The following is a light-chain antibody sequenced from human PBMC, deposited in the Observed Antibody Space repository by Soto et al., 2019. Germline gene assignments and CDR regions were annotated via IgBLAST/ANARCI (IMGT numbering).Light chain of an antibody. V-gene: IGKV3-20*01. CDR2: RAS. CDR1: QSVSSSY. CDR3: QQYGSYWT. Sequence: EIVLTQSPGTLSLSPGERATLPCRASQSVSSSYLAWYQQKPGQAPRLLIYRASSRATGIPDRFSGSGSGTDFTLTISRLEPEDFAVYYCQQYGSYWTFGQGTKVDIK. J-gene: IGKJ1*01.